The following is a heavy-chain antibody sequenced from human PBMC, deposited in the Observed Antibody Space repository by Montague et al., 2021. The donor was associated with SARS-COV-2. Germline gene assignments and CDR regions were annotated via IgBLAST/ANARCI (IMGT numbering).Heavy chain of an antibody. Sequence: TLSLTCTVSGGSIRSGSYYWSWIRQPAGKGLEWIGRIYSSGSTNYNPSLKSRATMSVDTSKNQFSLKLSSVTAADTAVYYCARDYGDYSYYYGLDVWGQGTTVTVSS. CDR3: ARDYGDYSYYYGLDV. CDR1: GGSIRSGSYY. CDR2: IYSSGST. J-gene: IGHJ6*02. V-gene: IGHV4-61*02. D-gene: IGHD4-17*01.